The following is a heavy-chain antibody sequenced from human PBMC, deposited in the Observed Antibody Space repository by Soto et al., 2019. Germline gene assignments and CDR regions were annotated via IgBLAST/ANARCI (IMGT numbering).Heavy chain of an antibody. CDR1: GLSFSGFD. D-gene: IGHD2-15*01. J-gene: IGHJ4*02. V-gene: IGHV3-13*01. CDR2: IGTAGDT. Sequence: GTLSLSCAASGLSFSGFDMPWVRQPTGKGLEWVSTIGTAGDTYYAVSVKGRFTISRDNAKNSLSLQMNSLRAGDTAVYFWARGQEVGAHFFDSWGQGTQVTVSS. CDR3: ARGQEVGAHFFDS.